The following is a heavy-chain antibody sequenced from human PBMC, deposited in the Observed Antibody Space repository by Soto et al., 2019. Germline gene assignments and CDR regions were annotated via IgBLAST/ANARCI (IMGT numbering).Heavy chain of an antibody. CDR1: GFTFSRYA. CDR3: AGMDTALVRWWFDP. V-gene: IGHV3-23*01. D-gene: IGHD5-18*01. Sequence: VSLRLSCAASGFTFSRYAMTWVRQPPGKGLEWVSAMSGSGGSTYYADSVKGRFTISRDTSKNKLYLQMDSLRVDDTAVYYCAGMDTALVRWWFDPCGQGTLVAVSS. CDR2: MSGSGGST. J-gene: IGHJ5*02.